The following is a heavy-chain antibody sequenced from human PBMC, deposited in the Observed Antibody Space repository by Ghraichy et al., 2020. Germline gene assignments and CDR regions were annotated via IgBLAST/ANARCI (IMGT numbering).Heavy chain of an antibody. J-gene: IGHJ4*02. CDR1: GFTVSTNY. CDR2: IYNDGST. CDR3: ARSAGNFRTRFDD. V-gene: IGHV3-66*01. Sequence: KLSCAASGFTVSTNYMTWLRQAPGKGLEWVSVIYNDGSTYYADSVKGRFTISRDNSKNTLYLQMNSLRAEDTAVYYCARSAGNFRTRFDDWGQGTLVTVSS. D-gene: IGHD1-7*01.